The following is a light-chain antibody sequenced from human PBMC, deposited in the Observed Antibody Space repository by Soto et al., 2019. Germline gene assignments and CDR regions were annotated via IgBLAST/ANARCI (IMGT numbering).Light chain of an antibody. J-gene: IGKJ1*01. CDR1: QNISRS. Sequence: DIQGTQFPSSLPPSVGDRVTITCRASQNISRSLNWYQQQPGKAPGLLIYAASSLHSGVPSRFSGSGSGTDFTLTISSLQAEDFATYYCQQRYIGPTFGQGTKVEIK. V-gene: IGKV1-39*01. CDR3: QQRYIGPT. CDR2: AAS.